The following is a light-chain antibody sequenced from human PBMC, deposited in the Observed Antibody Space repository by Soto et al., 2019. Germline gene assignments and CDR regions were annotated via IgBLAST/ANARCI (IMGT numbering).Light chain of an antibody. Sequence: DIQMTQSPSTLSASAGDRVTITCRASQSISSRLAWYQQKPGKAPKLLIYDASNLESGVPSRFSGSGSGTEFTLTISSLQPDDFATYCCQQYNSYSLTFGGGTKVEIK. CDR2: DAS. V-gene: IGKV1-5*01. CDR3: QQYNSYSLT. J-gene: IGKJ4*01. CDR1: QSISSR.